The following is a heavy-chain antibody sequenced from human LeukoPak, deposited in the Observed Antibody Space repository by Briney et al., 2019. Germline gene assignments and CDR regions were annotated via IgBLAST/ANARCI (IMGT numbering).Heavy chain of an antibody. D-gene: IGHD5-18*01. V-gene: IGHV3-48*02. J-gene: IGHJ4*02. CDR3: ARGVRGYSRGSRFDY. CDR2: ITSSGDTI. Sequence: PGGSLRLSCAASGFTFSSFTMTWIRQAPGKGLEWLSSITSSGDTIYYADSVKGRFTISRDNAKNSLFLQMNSLRDEDTAVYYCARGVRGYSRGSRFDYWGQGILVTVSS. CDR1: GFTFSSFT.